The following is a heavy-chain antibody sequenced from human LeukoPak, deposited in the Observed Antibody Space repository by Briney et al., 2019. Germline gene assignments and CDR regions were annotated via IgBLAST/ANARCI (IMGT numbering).Heavy chain of an antibody. CDR2: INPNSGGT. CDR3: ARDVGRGYSSSWYDY. Sequence: ASVKVSCKASGYTFTCYYMHWVRQAPGQGLEWMGWINPNSGGTNYAQKFQGRVTMTRDTSISTAYMELSRLRSDDTAVYYCARDVGRGYSSSWYDYWGQGTPVTVSS. CDR1: GYTFTCYY. V-gene: IGHV1-2*02. J-gene: IGHJ4*02. D-gene: IGHD6-13*01.